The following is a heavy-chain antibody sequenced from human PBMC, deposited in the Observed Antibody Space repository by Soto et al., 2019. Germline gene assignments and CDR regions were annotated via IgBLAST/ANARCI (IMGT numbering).Heavy chain of an antibody. V-gene: IGHV5-10-1*01. CDR1: GYTFTSYW. CDR3: ARHGLSGCSGWRCYSSFYYYCMDV. Sequence: GESLKISCKGSGYTFTSYWITWVRQMPGKGPEWVATIDCSDSYINYSPSFQGHVTISADKSASTAYLQWSSLKASDTAMYYCARHGLSGCSGWRCYSSFYYYCMDVLRHATTVTVS. CDR2: IDCSDSYI. J-gene: IGHJ6*02. D-gene: IGHD2-15*01.